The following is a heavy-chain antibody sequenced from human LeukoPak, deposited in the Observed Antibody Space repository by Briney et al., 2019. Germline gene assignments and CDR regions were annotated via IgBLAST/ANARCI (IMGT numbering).Heavy chain of an antibody. Sequence: GASVKVSCKASGYTFTSYDINWVRPATGQGLGWMGWMNPNSGKTGYAQKFQGRVTMTRNTSISTAYMELSSLRSEDTAVYYCARMYSSSWTQYAFDIWGQGAMVTVSS. J-gene: IGHJ3*02. CDR1: GYTFTSYD. D-gene: IGHD6-13*01. CDR3: ARMYSSSWTQYAFDI. CDR2: MNPNSGKT. V-gene: IGHV1-8*01.